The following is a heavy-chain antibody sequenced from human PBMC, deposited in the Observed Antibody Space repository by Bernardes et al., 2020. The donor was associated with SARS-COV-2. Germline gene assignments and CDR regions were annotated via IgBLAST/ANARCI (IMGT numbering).Heavy chain of an antibody. CDR3: ARYYGDYFNWFDP. CDR2: IHHSGST. CDR1: GGSIRSDAYH. D-gene: IGHD4-17*01. V-gene: IGHV4-31*03. Sequence: SETLTLTCTVSGGSIRSDAYHWTWIRQHPGKGLEWIGCIHHSGSTYYNPSLKSRVIMSVDTSNNQFSLNLSSVTAADTAVYHCARYYGDYFNWFDPWGQGTLVTVSS. J-gene: IGHJ5*02.